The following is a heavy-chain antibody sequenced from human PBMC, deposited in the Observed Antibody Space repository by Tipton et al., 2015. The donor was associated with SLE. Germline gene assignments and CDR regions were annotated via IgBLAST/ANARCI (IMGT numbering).Heavy chain of an antibody. CDR2: IYYSGYT. J-gene: IGHJ2*01. V-gene: IGHV4-59*07. CDR3: ARNVYSSSHFDL. CDR1: GGSIGSFY. D-gene: IGHD6-13*01. Sequence: TLSLTCTVPGGSIGSFYWSWIRQPPGKGLEWVGYIYYSGYTNYNPSLKSRVTIAVDTSKIQFSLKLSSVTAADTAVYYCARNVYSSSHFDLWGRGTLVTVSS.